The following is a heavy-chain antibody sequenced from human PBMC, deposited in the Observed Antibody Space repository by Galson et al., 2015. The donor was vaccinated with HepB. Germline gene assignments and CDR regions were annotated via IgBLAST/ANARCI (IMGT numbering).Heavy chain of an antibody. CDR3: VRPLSVVMPWFDP. Sequence: SVKVSCKASGYNFTSYAMHWVRQAPGQRLEWMGWINADNGNTKYSQKFQGRVTFTRDTSASTAYMALSSLRSEDTAVYFCVRPLSVVMPWFDPWGQGTLVTVSA. V-gene: IGHV1-3*01. CDR1: GYNFTSYA. J-gene: IGHJ5*02. CDR2: INADNGNT. D-gene: IGHD3-22*01.